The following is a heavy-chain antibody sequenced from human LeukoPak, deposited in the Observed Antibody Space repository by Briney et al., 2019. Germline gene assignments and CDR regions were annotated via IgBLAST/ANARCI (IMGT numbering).Heavy chain of an antibody. J-gene: IGHJ4*02. CDR2: IRSKAYGGTT. CDR3: TRDTGYRSTH. D-gene: IGHD6-19*01. Sequence: GGSLRLSCTASGFTFGDYAMSWVRQAPGKGLEWVGFIRSKAYGGTTEYAASVKGRFIISRDDSKSIAYLQMNSLKTEGTAVYYCTRDTGYRSTHWGQGTLVTVSS. CDR1: GFTFGDYA. V-gene: IGHV3-49*04.